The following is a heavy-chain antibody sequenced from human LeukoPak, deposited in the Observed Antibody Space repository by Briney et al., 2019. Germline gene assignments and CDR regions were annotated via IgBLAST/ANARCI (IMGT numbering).Heavy chain of an antibody. J-gene: IGHJ4*02. V-gene: IGHV1-46*01. CDR1: GYTFTSYH. Sequence: ASVKVSCKASGYTFTSYHMHWVRQAPGQGLEWMGIINPSGGSTSYAQKFQGRVTMTRDTSTSTVYMELSSLRSEDTAVYYCARDLFPRSSAMVPYFDYWGQGTLVTVSS. CDR3: ARDLFPRSSAMVPYFDY. CDR2: INPSGGST. D-gene: IGHD5-18*01.